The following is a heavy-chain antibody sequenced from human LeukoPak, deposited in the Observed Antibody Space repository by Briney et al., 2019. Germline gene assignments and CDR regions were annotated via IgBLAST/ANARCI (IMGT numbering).Heavy chain of an antibody. J-gene: IGHJ6*02. V-gene: IGHV3-64*01. CDR1: GFTFSSYA. D-gene: IGHD3-10*01. CDR2: ISSNGGST. CDR3: ARGFGELLYGMDV. Sequence: GGSLRLSCAASGFTFSSYAMHWVRQAPGKGLEYVSAISSNGGSTYYANSVKGRFTISRDNSKNTPYLQMGSLRAEDMAVYYCARGFGELLYGMDVWGQGTTVTVSS.